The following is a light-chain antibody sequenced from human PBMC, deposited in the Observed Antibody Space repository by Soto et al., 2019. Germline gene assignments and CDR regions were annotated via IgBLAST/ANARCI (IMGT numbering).Light chain of an antibody. J-gene: IGKJ5*01. Sequence: EIVLTQSPGALSLSPGERATLSCRASQSVSNNYLAWYQQKPGQAPRLLICGASNRATGIPDRFSGSGSGTDFTLTISRLEPEDFAVYYCQQRSNWPPITFGQWRRLEIK. V-gene: IGKV3D-20*02. CDR2: GAS. CDR3: QQRSNWPPIT. CDR1: QSVSNNY.